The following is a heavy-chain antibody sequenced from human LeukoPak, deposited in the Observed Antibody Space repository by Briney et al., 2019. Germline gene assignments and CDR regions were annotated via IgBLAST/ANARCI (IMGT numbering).Heavy chain of an antibody. D-gene: IGHD3-10*01. CDR2: INPNSGST. J-gene: IGHJ6*03. Sequence: ASAKVSCKASGYTFTGYYMHWVRQAPGQGLEWMGWINPNSGSTNYAQKFQGRVTMTRDTPISTAYMELTSLRSDDTAVYYCARGGVPVYYYYMDIWGKGTTVTISS. CDR3: ARGGVPVYYYYMDI. V-gene: IGHV1-2*02. CDR1: GYTFTGYY.